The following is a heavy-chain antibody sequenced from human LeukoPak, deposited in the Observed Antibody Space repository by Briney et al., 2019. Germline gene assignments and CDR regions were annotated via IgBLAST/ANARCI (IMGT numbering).Heavy chain of an antibody. CDR3: ARDQRVVPAASGIGY. D-gene: IGHD2-2*01. CDR1: GGTFSSYA. V-gene: IGHV1-69*01. Sequence: SVKVSCKASGGTFSSYAISWVRQAPGQGLEWMGGIIPIFGTANYAQKFQGRVTITADESTSTAYMELSSLRSEDTAVYYCARDQRVVPAASGIGYWGQGTLVTVSS. CDR2: IIPIFGTA. J-gene: IGHJ4*02.